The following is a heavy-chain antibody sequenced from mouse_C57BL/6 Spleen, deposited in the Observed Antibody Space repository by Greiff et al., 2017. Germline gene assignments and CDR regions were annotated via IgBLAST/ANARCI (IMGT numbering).Heavy chain of an antibody. J-gene: IGHJ4*01. V-gene: IGHV1-4*01. Sequence: QVQLQQSGAELARPGDSVKMSCKASGYTFTSYTMHWVKQRPGQGLEWIGYINPSSGYTKYNQKFKDKATLTADKSSRTAYMQLSSLTSEDSAVYYCARGQYYSNYDYTMDYWGQGTSVTVSS. D-gene: IGHD2-5*01. CDR3: ARGQYYSNYDYTMDY. CDR2: INPSSGYT. CDR1: GYTFTSYT.